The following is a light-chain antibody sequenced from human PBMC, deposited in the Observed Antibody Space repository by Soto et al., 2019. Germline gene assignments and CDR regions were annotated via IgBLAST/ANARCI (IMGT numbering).Light chain of an antibody. V-gene: IGKV1-12*01. CDR1: QSIXKW. J-gene: IGKJ4*01. CDR3: XXXXSFPLS. Sequence: DIQMTQSPSSVSASIGDRVTISCRASQSIXKWLVWYQQKPGKAPKLLIYAASSLQSGVPSRFSGSGYGTXFXLTXSXXXXXXXAXXXXXXXXSFPLSFGGGTKVEI. CDR2: AAS.